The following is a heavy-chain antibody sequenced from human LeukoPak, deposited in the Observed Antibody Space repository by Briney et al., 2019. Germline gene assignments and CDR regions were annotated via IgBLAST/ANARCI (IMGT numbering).Heavy chain of an antibody. CDR3: ATIDGHYDSSGY. CDR2: FDPEDGET. Sequence: ASVKVSCKVSGYTLTELSMHWVRQAPGKGLEWMGGFDPEDGETIYAQKFQGRVTMTEETSTDTAYMELSSLRSEDTAVYYCATIDGHYDSSGYWGQGTLVIVSS. V-gene: IGHV1-24*01. CDR1: GYTLTELS. D-gene: IGHD3-22*01. J-gene: IGHJ4*02.